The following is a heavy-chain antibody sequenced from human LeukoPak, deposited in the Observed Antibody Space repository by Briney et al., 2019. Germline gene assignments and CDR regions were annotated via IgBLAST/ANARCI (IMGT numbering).Heavy chain of an antibody. Sequence: PGGSLRLSCAASGFTFSTYAMSWVRQAPGKGLEWVSHITSSGGTTYYADSVKGRFTISRDSSKNTLYLQMNSLRAEDTAVYYCARYCSSTSCDSPDAFDIWGQGTMVTVSS. CDR3: ARYCSSTSCDSPDAFDI. CDR1: GFTFSTYA. CDR2: ITSSGGTT. V-gene: IGHV3-23*01. D-gene: IGHD2-2*02. J-gene: IGHJ3*02.